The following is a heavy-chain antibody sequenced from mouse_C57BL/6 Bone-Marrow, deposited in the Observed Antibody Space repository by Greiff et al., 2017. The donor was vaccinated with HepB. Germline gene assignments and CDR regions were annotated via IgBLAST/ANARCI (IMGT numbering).Heavy chain of an antibody. V-gene: IGHV1-4*01. CDR3: AREDWDSIVTTVVAKDYFDY. CDR1: GYTFTSYT. J-gene: IGHJ2*01. D-gene: IGHD1-1*01. CDR2: INPSSGYT. Sequence: QVQLQQSGAELARPGASVKMSCKASGYTFTSYTMHWVKQRPGQGLEWIGYINPSSGYTKYNQKFKDKATLTADKSSSTAYMQLSSLTSEDSAVYYCAREDWDSIVTTVVAKDYFDYWGQGTTLTVSS.